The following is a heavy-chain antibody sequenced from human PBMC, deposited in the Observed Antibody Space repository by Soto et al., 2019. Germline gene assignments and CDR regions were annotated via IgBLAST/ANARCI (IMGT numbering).Heavy chain of an antibody. CDR3: ARKPRAIAAAGTGSSYFQH. Sequence: ETLSLTCAVYGGSFSGYYWSWIRQPPGKGLEWIGEINHSGSTNYNPSLKSRVTISVDTSKNQFSLKLSSVTAADTAVYYCARKPRAIAAAGTGSSYFQHWGQGTLVTVSS. D-gene: IGHD6-13*01. CDR1: GGSFSGYY. CDR2: INHSGST. J-gene: IGHJ1*01. V-gene: IGHV4-34*01.